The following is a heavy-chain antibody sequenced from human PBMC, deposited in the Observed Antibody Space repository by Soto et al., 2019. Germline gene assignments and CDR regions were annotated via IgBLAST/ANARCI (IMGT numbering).Heavy chain of an antibody. CDR3: AQDVCETTSCSLPHWYFDR. V-gene: IGHV1-69*01. D-gene: IGHD2-2*01. J-gene: IGHJ2*01. CDR2: ILPLFATT. Sequence: QVQLVQSGTEVRKPGSSVKVSCKASGGLFSTYAITWVRQAPGQGLEWVGGILPLFATTHYAQKCQGRVAITADESTNTAYLDLSRLRYEDTAVYYCAQDVCETTSCSLPHWYFDRWCRGTLVVVSS. CDR1: GGLFSTYA.